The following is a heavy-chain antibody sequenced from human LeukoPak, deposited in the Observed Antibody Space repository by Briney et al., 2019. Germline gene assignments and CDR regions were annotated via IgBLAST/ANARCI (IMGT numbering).Heavy chain of an antibody. D-gene: IGHD3-9*01. CDR3: ARARLYYDILTGYYSYYFDY. CDR1: GFTFSSYW. CDR2: IKQDGSEK. Sequence: QSGGSLRLSCAASGFTFSSYWMSWVRQAPGKGLEWVANIKQDGSEKYYVDSVKGRFTISRDNAKNSLYLQMNSLRAEDTAVYYCARARLYYDILTGYYSYYFDYWGQGTLVTVSS. V-gene: IGHV3-7*01. J-gene: IGHJ4*02.